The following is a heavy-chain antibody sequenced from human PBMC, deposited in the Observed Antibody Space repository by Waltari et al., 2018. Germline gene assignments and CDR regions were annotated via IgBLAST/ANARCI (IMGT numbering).Heavy chain of an antibody. V-gene: IGHV4-39*07. D-gene: IGHD6-19*01. CDR1: GGSISSSSYY. CDR3: ARDHGGWYEY. J-gene: IGHJ4*02. CDR2: IYYSGHT. Sequence: QLQLQESGPGLVKPSETLSLTCTVSGGSISSSSYYWGWIRQPPGKGREWIGSIYYSGHTYYNPSMKSRVTISVDTSKNQFSLKLSSVTAADTAVYYCARDHGGWYEYWGQGTLVTVSS.